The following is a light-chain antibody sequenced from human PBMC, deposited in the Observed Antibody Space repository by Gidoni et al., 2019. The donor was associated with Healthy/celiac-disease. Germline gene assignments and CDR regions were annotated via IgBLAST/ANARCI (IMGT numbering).Light chain of an antibody. CDR1: QSVLYSSNNKNY. CDR3: QQYYSTPFT. J-gene: IGKJ3*01. CDR2: WAS. V-gene: IGKV4-1*01. Sequence: DIVMTQYPDYLAVSMGERATINCKSSQSVLYSSNNKNYLAWYQQKPGQPPKLLIYWASTRESGVPDRFSCSGSGTDFTLTISSLQAEDVAVYYCQQYYSTPFTFGPGTKVDIK.